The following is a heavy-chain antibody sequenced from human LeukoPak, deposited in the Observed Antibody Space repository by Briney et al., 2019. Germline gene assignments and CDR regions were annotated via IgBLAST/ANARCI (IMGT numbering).Heavy chain of an antibody. D-gene: IGHD3-10*01. Sequence: GGSLRLSCAASGFTFSSYGMHWVRQAPGKGLEWVAFIRYDGSNKYYADSVKGRFTISRDNSKNTLYLQMNSLRAEDTAVYYCAKPPGITMVRGVIITRPNYYMDVWGKGTTVTISS. CDR1: GFTFSSYG. J-gene: IGHJ6*03. CDR3: AKPPGITMVRGVIITRPNYYMDV. CDR2: IRYDGSNK. V-gene: IGHV3-30*02.